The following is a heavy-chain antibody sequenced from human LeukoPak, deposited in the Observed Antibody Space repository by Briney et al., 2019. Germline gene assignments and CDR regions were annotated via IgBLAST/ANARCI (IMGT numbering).Heavy chain of an antibody. J-gene: IGHJ5*02. Sequence: GGSLRLSCAASGFSFSYYWMSWVRQAPGKGLDWVANIKQDGSEKDYVDSVKGRFTVSRDNAKNSLYLQMNSLRDEDTAVFYCARGRNWFDPWGQGTQVTVSS. CDR1: GFSFSYYW. V-gene: IGHV3-7*01. CDR2: IKQDGSEK. CDR3: ARGRNWFDP.